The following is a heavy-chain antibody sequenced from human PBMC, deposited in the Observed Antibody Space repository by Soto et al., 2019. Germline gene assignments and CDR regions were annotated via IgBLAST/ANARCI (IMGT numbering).Heavy chain of an antibody. CDR3: ARDPPYGDFSYFDY. V-gene: IGHV1-3*01. Sequence: ASVKVSCKASGYTFTSYAMHWVRQAPGQRLEWMGWINAGNGNTKYSQKFQGRVTVTRDTSASTAYMELSSLRSEDTAVYYCARDPPYGDFSYFDYRGQGTLVTVSS. CDR2: INAGNGNT. CDR1: GYTFTSYA. J-gene: IGHJ4*02. D-gene: IGHD4-17*01.